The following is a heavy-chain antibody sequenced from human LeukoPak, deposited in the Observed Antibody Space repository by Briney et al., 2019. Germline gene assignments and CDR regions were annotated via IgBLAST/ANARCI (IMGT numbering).Heavy chain of an antibody. CDR3: ARDRGLWSGYSSYSEYFQH. Sequence: PGGSLRLSCAASGFTFSDYYMSWIRQAPGKGLEWVSYISSSGSTIYYADSVKGRFTISRDNAKISLYLQMNSLRAEDTAVYYCARDRGLWSGYSSYSEYFQHWGQGTLVTVSS. CDR2: ISSSGSTI. V-gene: IGHV3-11*04. D-gene: IGHD3-3*01. CDR1: GFTFSDYY. J-gene: IGHJ1*01.